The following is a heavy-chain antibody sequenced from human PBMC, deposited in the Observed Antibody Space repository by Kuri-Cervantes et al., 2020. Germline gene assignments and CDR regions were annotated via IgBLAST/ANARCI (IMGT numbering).Heavy chain of an antibody. D-gene: IGHD5-18*01. J-gene: IGHJ4*02. CDR3: ARGDTAMETGRY. Sequence: GGSLRLSCAASGFSFRSYSMNWVRQAPGKGLEWVSSISSSSSYIYYADSLKGRFTISRDNAKNSLYLQMNSLRAGDTAVYYCARGDTAMETGRYWGQGTLVTVSS. V-gene: IGHV3-21*01. CDR1: GFSFRSYS. CDR2: ISSSSSYI.